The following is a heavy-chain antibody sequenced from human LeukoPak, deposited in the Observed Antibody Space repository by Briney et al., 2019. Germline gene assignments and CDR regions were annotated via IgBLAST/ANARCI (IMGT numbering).Heavy chain of an antibody. CDR3: ARKVRSNPHRWFDP. J-gene: IGHJ5*02. D-gene: IGHD1-14*01. Sequence: PSETLSLTCTVSGGSISSSSYYWGWIRQPPGKGLEWIGSIYYSGSTYYNPSLKSRVTISVDTSKNQFSLKLSSVTAADTAVYYCARKVRSNPHRWFDPWGQGTLVTVSS. CDR1: GGSISSSSYY. V-gene: IGHV4-39*07. CDR2: IYYSGST.